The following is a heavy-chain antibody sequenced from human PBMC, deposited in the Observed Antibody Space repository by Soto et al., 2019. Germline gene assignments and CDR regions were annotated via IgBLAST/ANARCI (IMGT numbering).Heavy chain of an antibody. J-gene: IGHJ6*02. CDR1: GGSISSGGYY. CDR2: IYYSGST. CDR3: ARDRMVRGPYYYGMDV. D-gene: IGHD3-10*01. Sequence: NPSETLSLTCTVSGGSISSGGYYWSWIRQHPGKGLEWIGYIYYSGSTYYNPSLKSRVTISVDTSKNQFSLKLSSVTAADTAVYYCARDRMVRGPYYYGMDVWGQGTTVTVSS. V-gene: IGHV4-31*03.